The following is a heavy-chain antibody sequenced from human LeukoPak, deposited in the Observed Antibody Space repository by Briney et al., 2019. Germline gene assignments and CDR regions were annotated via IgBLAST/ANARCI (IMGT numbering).Heavy chain of an antibody. V-gene: IGHV3-33*06. CDR1: GFTFSSYG. CDR2: IWYDGSNK. D-gene: IGHD3-16*02. J-gene: IGHJ4*02. CDR3: AKDAIGQYRPYYFDC. Sequence: GGPLRLSCAASGFTFSSYGMHWVRQAPGKGLEWVAVIWYDGSNKYYADSVKGRFTVSRDNSKNTLNLQLNSLRAEDTAVYYCAKDAIGQYRPYYFDCWGQGTLVTVSS.